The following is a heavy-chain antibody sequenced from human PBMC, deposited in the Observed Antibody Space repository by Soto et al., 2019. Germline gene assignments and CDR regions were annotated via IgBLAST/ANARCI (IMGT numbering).Heavy chain of an antibody. CDR3: AHSPYSDRTGYYYFDH. Sequence: QIALRESGPTVVKSTQTLTLTCTCSGFSLNTSGVGVGWIRQPPGKALEWLALIYWDGDNRSCPSLKSRLTITKDTYKNQVVLTMTNMDPVDTATYFCAHSPYSDRTGYYYFDHWGQGALVTVSS. CDR1: GFSLNTSGVG. J-gene: IGHJ4*02. CDR2: IYWDGDN. D-gene: IGHD3-22*01. V-gene: IGHV2-5*02.